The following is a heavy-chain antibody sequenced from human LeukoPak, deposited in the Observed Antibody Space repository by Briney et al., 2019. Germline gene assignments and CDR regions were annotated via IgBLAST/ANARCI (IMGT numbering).Heavy chain of an antibody. CDR1: GFTFSSYG. D-gene: IGHD3-10*01. CDR3: AIKTSEYYYGSGSNFQH. Sequence: GGSLRLSCAASGFTFSSYGVHWVRQAPGKGLEWVAVISYDRSNKYVADSVKGRFTIFRDNSKNTLYLQMNSLSAEDTAVYYCAIKTSEYYYGSGSNFQHWGQGTLVTVSS. CDR2: ISYDRSNK. V-gene: IGHV3-30*03. J-gene: IGHJ1*01.